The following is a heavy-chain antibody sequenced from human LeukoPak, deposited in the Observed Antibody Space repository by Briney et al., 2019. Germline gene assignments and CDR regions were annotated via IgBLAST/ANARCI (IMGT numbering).Heavy chain of an antibody. J-gene: IGHJ4*02. V-gene: IGHV1-2*04. CDR3: ARESRGATLYDY. Sequence: ASVKVSCKASGYTFTGYYIQWVRQAPGQGLEWMGWINPNSGDTNYAQKFQGWVTMTRDTSISTAYMELSRLRSDDAAVYYCARESRGATLYDYWGQGTLVTVSS. D-gene: IGHD3-10*01. CDR2: INPNSGDT. CDR1: GYTFTGYY.